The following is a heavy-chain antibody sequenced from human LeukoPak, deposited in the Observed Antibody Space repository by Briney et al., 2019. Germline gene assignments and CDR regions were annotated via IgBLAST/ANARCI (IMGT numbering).Heavy chain of an antibody. J-gene: IGHJ5*02. CDR3: ARNARYNWFDP. CDR2: INPSSGST. CDR1: GYTFTSYY. V-gene: IGHV1-46*01. Sequence: AAVKVSCKASGYTFTSYYMHWVRQAPGQGLEWMGIINPSSGSTSYAQKFQGRVTMTRDMSTSTVYMELSSLRSEDTAVYYCARNARYNWFDPWGQGTLVTVSS.